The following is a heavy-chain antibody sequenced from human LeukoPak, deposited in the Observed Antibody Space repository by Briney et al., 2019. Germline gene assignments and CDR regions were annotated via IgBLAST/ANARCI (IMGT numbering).Heavy chain of an antibody. CDR3: ARDRALYCSSTSCSHDAFDI. D-gene: IGHD2-2*01. Sequence: GGSLRLSCAASGFTFSSYSMNWVRQAPGQGLEWVSYISSSSSNIYYADSVKGRFTISRDDAKNSLYLQMNSLRAEDTAVYYCARDRALYCSSTSCSHDAFDIWGQGTMVTVSS. J-gene: IGHJ3*02. CDR1: GFTFSSYS. CDR2: ISSSSSNI. V-gene: IGHV3-48*04.